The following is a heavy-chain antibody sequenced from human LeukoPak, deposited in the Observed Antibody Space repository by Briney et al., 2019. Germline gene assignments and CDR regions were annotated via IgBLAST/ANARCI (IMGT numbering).Heavy chain of an antibody. CDR3: ARLDYDFWSGSARWFDP. Sequence: SETLSLTCTVSGGSISSSSYYWGWIRQPPGKGLEWIGSIYYSGSTYYNPPLKSRVTISVDTSKNQFSLKLSSVTAADTAVYYCARLDYDFWSGSARWFDPWGQGTLVTVSS. CDR2: IYYSGST. V-gene: IGHV4-39*01. CDR1: GGSISSSSYY. D-gene: IGHD3-3*01. J-gene: IGHJ5*02.